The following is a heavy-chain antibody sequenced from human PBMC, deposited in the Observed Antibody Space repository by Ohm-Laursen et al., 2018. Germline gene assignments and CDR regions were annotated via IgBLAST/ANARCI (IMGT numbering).Heavy chain of an antibody. CDR1: GFTFSTYA. V-gene: IGHV3-30*18. J-gene: IGHJ3*02. Sequence: SSLRLSCAASGFTFSTYAMHWVRQAPGKGLEWVAVISYDATNKYYADSVKGRFAISRDNSKNTLYLQMNSLRAEDTALYYCAKDGGELVGLLVGDAFDIWGQGTMVTVSS. D-gene: IGHD3-16*01. CDR2: ISYDATNK. CDR3: AKDGGELVGLLVGDAFDI.